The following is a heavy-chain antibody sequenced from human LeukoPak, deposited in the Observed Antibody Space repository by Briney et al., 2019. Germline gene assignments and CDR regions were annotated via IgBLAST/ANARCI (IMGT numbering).Heavy chain of an antibody. CDR3: AREGEYSSGWYNSFIDY. CDR2: IYTSGST. CDR1: GSSINNYY. Sequence: SETLSLTCTVSGSSINNYYWSWIRQPPGKGLEWIGRIYTSGSTNYNPSLKSRVTISVDTSKNQFSLKLSSVTAADTAVYYCAREGEYSSGWYNSFIDYWGQGTLVTVSS. D-gene: IGHD6-19*01. J-gene: IGHJ4*02. V-gene: IGHV4-4*08.